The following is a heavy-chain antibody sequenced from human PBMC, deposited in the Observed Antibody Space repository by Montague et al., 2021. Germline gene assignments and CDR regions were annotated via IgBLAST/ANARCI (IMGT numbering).Heavy chain of an antibody. V-gene: IGHV4-31*03. J-gene: IGHJ4*02. CDR3: ASGNDYSGNCFDY. D-gene: IGHD4-23*01. Sequence: TRSLTCNVSGGAISSEGYYWSWTRQHPGKGLEWIGYIYSSGSTYYSPSLESRITISVDTSQNQFSLRLTSVTAADTAVYFCASGNDYSGNCFDYWGQGTLVTVSS. CDR2: IYSSGST. CDR1: GGAISSEGYY.